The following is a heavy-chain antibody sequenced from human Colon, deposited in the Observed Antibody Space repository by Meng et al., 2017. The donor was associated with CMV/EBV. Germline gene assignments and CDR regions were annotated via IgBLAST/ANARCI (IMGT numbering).Heavy chain of an antibody. CDR3: VRGDMVRGVIDL. J-gene: IGHJ5*02. Sequence: GSLRLSCTVSGASVSSGNYYWSWIRQPPGKRLEFIAYKFLRGSANYNPSLSRSTISIDTSKNQVSLQLASVTTADTALYYCVRGDMVRGVIDLRGQGTLVTVSS. CDR1: GASVSSGNYY. CDR2: KFLRGSA. V-gene: IGHV4-61*01. D-gene: IGHD3-10*01.